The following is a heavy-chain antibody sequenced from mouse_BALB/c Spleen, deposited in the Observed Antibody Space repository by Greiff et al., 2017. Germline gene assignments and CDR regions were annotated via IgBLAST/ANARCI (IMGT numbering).Heavy chain of an antibody. V-gene: IGHV7-3*02. CDR3: ARDKRGNYYAMDY. J-gene: IGHJ4*01. CDR2: IRNKANGYTT. D-gene: IGHD2-1*01. CDR1: GFTFTDYY. Sequence: EVQLVESGGGLVQPGGSLRLSCATSGFTFTDYYMSWVRQPPGKALEWLGFIRNKANGYTTEYSASVKGRFTISRDNSQSILYLQMNTLRAEDSATYYCARDKRGNYYAMDYWGRGTSVTVSS.